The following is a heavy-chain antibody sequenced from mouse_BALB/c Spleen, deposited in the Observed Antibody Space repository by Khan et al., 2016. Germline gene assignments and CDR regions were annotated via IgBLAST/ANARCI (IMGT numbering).Heavy chain of an antibody. Sequence: QVQLQQSGAELVRPGSSVKISCKASGYAFSSYWMNWVKQRPGQGLEWIGQIYPGDGDTNYNGKFKGKATLTADKSSRPAYMQLSSLTSEDSAVYFCARHGSSYDYYAMDYWGQGTSVTVSS. D-gene: IGHD1-1*01. J-gene: IGHJ4*01. CDR1: GYAFSSYW. CDR2: IYPGDGDT. CDR3: ARHGSSYDYYAMDY. V-gene: IGHV1-80*01.